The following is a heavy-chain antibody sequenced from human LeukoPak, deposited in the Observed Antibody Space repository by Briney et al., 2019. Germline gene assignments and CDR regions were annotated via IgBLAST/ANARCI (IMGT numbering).Heavy chain of an antibody. Sequence: PGRSLRLSCAASGFTFSSYGMPWVRQAPGKGLEWVAVISYDGSNKYYADSVKGRFTISRDNSKNTLYLQMNSLRAEDTAVYYCAKDTGSTVATEFDYWGQGTLVTVSS. CDR3: AKDTGSTVATEFDY. D-gene: IGHD4-17*01. CDR2: ISYDGSNK. CDR1: GFTFSSYG. V-gene: IGHV3-30*18. J-gene: IGHJ4*02.